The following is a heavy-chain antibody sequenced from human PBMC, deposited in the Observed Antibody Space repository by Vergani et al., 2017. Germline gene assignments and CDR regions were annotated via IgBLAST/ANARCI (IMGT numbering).Heavy chain of an antibody. D-gene: IGHD6-19*01. CDR1: GGSISSGSYY. J-gene: IGHJ5*02. CDR2: IYTSGST. CDR3: AREGSSGWFNWFDP. V-gene: IGHV4-61*02. Sequence: QVQLQESGPGLVKPSQTLSLTCTVSGGSISSGSYYWSWIRQPAGKGLEWIGRIYTSGSTNYNPSLKSRVTISVDQSKNQFSLKLSSVTAADTAVYYCAREGSSGWFNWFDPWGQGTLVTVSS.